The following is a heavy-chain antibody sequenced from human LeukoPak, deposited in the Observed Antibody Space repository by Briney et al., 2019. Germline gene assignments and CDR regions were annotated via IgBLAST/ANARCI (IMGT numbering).Heavy chain of an antibody. Sequence: KASETLSLTCTVSGGSISSGGYYWSWIRQHPGKGLEWIGYIYYSGSTYYNPSLKSRVTISVDTSKNQFSLKLSSVTAADTAVYYCAGVKGSGYYFHAVDYWGQGTLVTVSS. CDR1: GGSISSGGYY. CDR3: AGVKGSGYYFHAVDY. CDR2: IYYSGST. J-gene: IGHJ4*02. V-gene: IGHV4-31*03. D-gene: IGHD3-22*01.